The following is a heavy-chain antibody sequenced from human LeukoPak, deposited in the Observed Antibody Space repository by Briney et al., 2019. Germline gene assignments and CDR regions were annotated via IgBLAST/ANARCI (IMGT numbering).Heavy chain of an antibody. V-gene: IGHV3-23*01. CDR3: AKIIVAAGTNY. CDR2: IGGSGGYI. Sequence: AGGSLRLSCAASGFSFSSYALTWVRQAPGKELEWVSSIGGSGGYIYYADSVKGRFTIYRDNSKNTLYLQMNSLRVEDTAVYYCAKIIVAAGTNYWGQGTLVTVSS. J-gene: IGHJ4*02. CDR1: GFSFSSYA. D-gene: IGHD6-13*01.